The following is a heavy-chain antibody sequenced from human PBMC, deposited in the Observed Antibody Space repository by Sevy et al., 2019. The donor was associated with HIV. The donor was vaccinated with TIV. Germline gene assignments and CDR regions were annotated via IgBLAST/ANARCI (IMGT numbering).Heavy chain of an antibody. CDR1: GFTFSSYW. V-gene: IGHV3-7*03. Sequence: GGSLRLSCAASGFTFSSYWMSWVRQAPGKGLEWVANIKQDGSEKYYVDSVKGRFTISRDNAKNSLYLQMNSLRAEDTAVYYCARDLEILRWYYFDYWGHGTLVTVSS. J-gene: IGHJ4*01. CDR2: IKQDGSEK. D-gene: IGHD1-1*01. CDR3: ARDLEILRWYYFDY.